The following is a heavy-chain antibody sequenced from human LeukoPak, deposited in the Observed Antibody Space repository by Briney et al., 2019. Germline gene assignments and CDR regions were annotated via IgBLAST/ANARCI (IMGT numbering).Heavy chain of an antibody. CDR1: GYSISSGYY. D-gene: IGHD4-17*01. CDR2: IYYSGST. Sequence: SETLSLTCTVSGYSISSGYYWSWIRQPPGKGLEWIGYIYYSGSTNYNPSLKSRVTISVDTSKNQFSLKLSSVTAADTAVYYCARGADYGEMIPREHFDYWGQGTLVTVSS. J-gene: IGHJ4*02. V-gene: IGHV4-61*01. CDR3: ARGADYGEMIPREHFDY.